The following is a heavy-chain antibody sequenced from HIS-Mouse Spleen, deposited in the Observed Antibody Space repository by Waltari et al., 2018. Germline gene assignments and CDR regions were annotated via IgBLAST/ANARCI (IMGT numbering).Heavy chain of an antibody. V-gene: IGHV4-39*07. CDR1: GGSISSSSYF. D-gene: IGHD6-13*01. CDR3: AREIPYSSSWYDWYFDL. CDR2: IYYSGST. J-gene: IGHJ2*01. Sequence: QLQLQESGPGLVKPSETRSLTCTVSGGSISSSSYFLGWIRQPLGKGLEWIGSIYYSGSTYYNPSLKSRVTISVDTSKNQFSLKLSSVTAADTAVYYCAREIPYSSSWYDWYFDLWGRGTLVTVSS.